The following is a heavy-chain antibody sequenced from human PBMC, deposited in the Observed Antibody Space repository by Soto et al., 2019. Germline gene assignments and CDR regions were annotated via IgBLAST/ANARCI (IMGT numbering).Heavy chain of an antibody. Sequence: QVQLQESGPGLVQPSETLSLTCTVSGGSITGYYWSWIRQPPGKGPEWIGNNSGSTNYNPSLKSRVTILVDTSKNQFSLRLSSVTAAETAVYYCARHSYYSNPLRFDPWGQGTLVTVSS. V-gene: IGHV4-59*08. CDR3: ARHSYYSNPLRFDP. D-gene: IGHD4-4*01. CDR1: GGSITGYY. J-gene: IGHJ5*02. CDR2: NSGST.